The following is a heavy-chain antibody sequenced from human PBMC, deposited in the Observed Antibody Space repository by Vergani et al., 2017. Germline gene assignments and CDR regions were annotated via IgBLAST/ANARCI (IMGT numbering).Heavy chain of an antibody. CDR2: IYYSWST. CDR1: GGSISSGDYY. J-gene: IGHJ4*02. CDR3: ARETRFGYSYGYG. D-gene: IGHD5-18*01. Sequence: QVQLQESGPGLVKPSQTLSLTCPVPGGSISSGDYYWCLIRQPPGKGLELIWYIYYSWSTYYNPSLKSRVTLSVDTSKNQFSLKLSTATAADTAVYYCARETRFGYSYGYGWGQGTLVTVSS. V-gene: IGHV4-30-4*01.